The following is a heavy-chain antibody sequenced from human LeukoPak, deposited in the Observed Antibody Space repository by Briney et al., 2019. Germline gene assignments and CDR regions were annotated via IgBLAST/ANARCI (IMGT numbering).Heavy chain of an antibody. CDR3: ARDGAIFDSRGYYYLW. Sequence: ASVKVSCKASVGTFSRSGISWVRQAPGQGLEWMGGIIPIFGTVNYAQKFQGRVTITADESTSTAYMELTSLRSEDTAIYYCARDGAIFDSRGYYYLWWGQGTLVTVSS. D-gene: IGHD3-22*01. J-gene: IGHJ4*02. V-gene: IGHV1-69*13. CDR2: IIPIFGTV. CDR1: VGTFSRSG.